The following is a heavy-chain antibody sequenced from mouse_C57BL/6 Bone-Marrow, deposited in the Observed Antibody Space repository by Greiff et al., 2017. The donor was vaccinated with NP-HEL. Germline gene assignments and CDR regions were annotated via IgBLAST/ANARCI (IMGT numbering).Heavy chain of an antibody. V-gene: IGHV1-53*01. D-gene: IGHD2-3*01. CDR2: INPSNGGT. J-gene: IGHJ1*03. CDR1: GYTFTSYW. CDR3: AREGRWLLRGYWYFDV. Sequence: QVQLQQPGTELVKPGTSVKLSCKSSGYTFTSYWMHWVKQRPGQGLEWIGNINPSNGGTNYNEKFKSKATLTVAKSSSTASMQLSSLTSDDSAVFCCAREGRWLLRGYWYFDVWDTGTTVTVSS.